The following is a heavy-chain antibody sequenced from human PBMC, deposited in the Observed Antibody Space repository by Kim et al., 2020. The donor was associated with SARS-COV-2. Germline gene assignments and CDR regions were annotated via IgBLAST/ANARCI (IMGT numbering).Heavy chain of an antibody. CDR3: ARAPSRSTTTYFDY. V-gene: IGHV3-23*01. Sequence: GGSLRHSCAASGFTFRSNVMSWVRQAPGKGLEWVSTISGSGDTTYYADSVKGRFTVSRHNSENTLYLQMGSLTAEDTAAYYCARAPSRSTTTYFDYWGQGTLVTVSS. J-gene: IGHJ4*02. CDR1: GFTFRSNV. CDR2: ISGSGDTT.